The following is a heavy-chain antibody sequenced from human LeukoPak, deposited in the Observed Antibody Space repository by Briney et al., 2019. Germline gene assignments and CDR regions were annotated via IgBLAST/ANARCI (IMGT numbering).Heavy chain of an antibody. V-gene: IGHV5-51*01. CDR2: FFPGDSDS. CDR3: ARLASAWNFDY. D-gene: IGHD6-19*01. Sequence: GESLKISCNGAGYSFTSYCIGCLRQMPGKDLEWMGIFFPGDSDSRYSPSFQGQVTISADKSISTVYLQWSSLKASDTAMYYCARLASAWNFDYWGQGTLVTVSS. J-gene: IGHJ4*02. CDR1: GYSFTSYC.